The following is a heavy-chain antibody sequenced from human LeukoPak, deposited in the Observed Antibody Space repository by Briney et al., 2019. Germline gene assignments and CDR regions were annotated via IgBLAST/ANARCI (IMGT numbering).Heavy chain of an antibody. Sequence: PSETLSLTCTVSGGSISSSSYYWGWIRQPPGKGLEWIGSIYYSGSTYYNPSLKSRVTISVDTSKNQFSLKLSSVTAADTAVYYCARHAVAGTWTYYYYYGMDVWGQGTTVTVSS. CDR1: GGSISSSSYY. CDR3: ARHAVAGTWTYYYYYGMDV. J-gene: IGHJ6*02. D-gene: IGHD6-19*01. V-gene: IGHV4-39*01. CDR2: IYYSGST.